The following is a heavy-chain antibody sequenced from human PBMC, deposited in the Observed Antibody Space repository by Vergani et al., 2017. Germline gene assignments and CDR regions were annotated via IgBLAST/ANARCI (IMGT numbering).Heavy chain of an antibody. J-gene: IGHJ4*02. CDR3: VRVPYSYVYHFDY. V-gene: IGHV4-38-2*01. CDR2: IYHSGLT. Sequence: QVQLQESGPGLVKPSETLSLTCVVSGYSISSGYYWGWIRQPPGKGLEWIGSIYHSGLTYYNPSLKSRVTISVDTSNNQFSLKLSSVTAAVTAVYYCVRVPYSYVYHFDYWGQGTLVTVSS. CDR1: GYSISSGYY. D-gene: IGHD5-18*01.